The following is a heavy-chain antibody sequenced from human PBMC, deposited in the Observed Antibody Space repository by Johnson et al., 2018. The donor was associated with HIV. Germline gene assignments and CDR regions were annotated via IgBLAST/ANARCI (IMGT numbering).Heavy chain of an antibody. V-gene: IGHV3-66*01. CDR1: GFTFSSYW. J-gene: IGHJ3*02. CDR2: IYSGGRS. Sequence: VQLVESGGGVVRPGGSLRLSCAASGFTFSSYWMHWVRQAPGKGLEWVSVIYSGGRSSYADSVKGRLTLSRDNSNNTLYLQMNSLRAEDTAVYYCARKGDAFDIWGQGTKVTVSS. CDR3: ARKGDAFDI.